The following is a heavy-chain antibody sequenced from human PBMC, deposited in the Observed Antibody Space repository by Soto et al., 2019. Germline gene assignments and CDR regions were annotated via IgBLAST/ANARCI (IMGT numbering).Heavy chain of an antibody. CDR3: ARDKVAGDYYYYDMDV. CDR1: GCTFTDYY. V-gene: IGHV1-2*02. CDR2: INPNSGGT. J-gene: IGHJ6*02. Sequence: ASVKVSCKASGCTFTDYYMHWVRQAPGQGLEWMGWINPNSGGTNYAQKFQGRVTMTRDTSISTAYMEVSRLRSDDTAVYYCARDKVAGDYYYYDMDVWGQGTTVTASS. D-gene: IGHD6-19*01.